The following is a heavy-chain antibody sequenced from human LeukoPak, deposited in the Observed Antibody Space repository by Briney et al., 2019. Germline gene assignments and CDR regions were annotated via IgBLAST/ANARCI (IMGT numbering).Heavy chain of an antibody. V-gene: IGHV5-51*01. CDR2: IYPGDSDT. CDR3: ARSMVVSLNWFAP. J-gene: IGHJ5*02. Sequence: GESLKISCKGSGYSFTSYWSGWVRQMPGKGREGMGIIYPGDSDTRYSPSFQGQVTISAAKSSTTAYLHLRSPKPADTAQYHCARSMVVSLNWFAPCGQRSLVTASS. D-gene: IGHD4-23*01. CDR1: GYSFTSYW.